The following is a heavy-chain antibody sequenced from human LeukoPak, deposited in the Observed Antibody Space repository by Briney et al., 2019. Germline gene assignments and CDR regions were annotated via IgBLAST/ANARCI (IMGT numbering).Heavy chain of an antibody. CDR3: AKEGRGSGSSNPIDY. Sequence: AGGSLRLSCAASGFTFTSYWMSWVRQAPGKGLEWVSAISGSGGSTYYADSVKGRFTISRDNSKNTLYLQMNSLRAEDTAVYYCAKEGRGSGSSNPIDYWGQGTLVTVSS. D-gene: IGHD3-10*01. V-gene: IGHV3-23*01. CDR2: ISGSGGST. J-gene: IGHJ4*02. CDR1: GFTFTSYW.